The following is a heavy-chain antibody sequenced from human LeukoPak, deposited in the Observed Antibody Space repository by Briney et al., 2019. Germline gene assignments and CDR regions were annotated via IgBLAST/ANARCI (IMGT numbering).Heavy chain of an antibody. Sequence: GGSLRLSCAASGFTFSSYAMSWVRQAPGKGLEWVSAISGSGGSTYYADSVKGRFTISRDNSKNTLYLQMNSLRSDDTAVYYCARDPHIVVVTAIPPAEYFQHWGQGTLVTVSS. CDR3: ARDPHIVVVTAIPPAEYFQH. D-gene: IGHD2-21*02. J-gene: IGHJ1*01. V-gene: IGHV3-23*01. CDR2: ISGSGGST. CDR1: GFTFSSYA.